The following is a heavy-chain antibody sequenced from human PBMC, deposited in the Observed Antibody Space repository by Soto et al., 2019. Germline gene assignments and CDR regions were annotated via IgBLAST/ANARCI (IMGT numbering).Heavy chain of an antibody. V-gene: IGHV1-18*01. D-gene: IGHD2-8*01. J-gene: IGHJ6*02. CDR2: VSANNGHT. CDR3: ARDIESVTAKHFFYYYAMDV. CDR1: GFTFSNYG. Sequence: ASVKVSCKASGFTFSNYGLNWVRQAPGQGLEWMGWVSANNGHTNYAQNLQGRVSMTTDTSTSTAYVELRGLTFDDTAVYYCARDIESVTAKHFFYYYAMDVWGQGTTVTVSS.